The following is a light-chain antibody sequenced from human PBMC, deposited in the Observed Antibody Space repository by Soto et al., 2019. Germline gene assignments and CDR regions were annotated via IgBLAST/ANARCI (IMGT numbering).Light chain of an antibody. Sequence: DIPMTQSPSSLSASVGDRVTLTCRASEDIAHYLAWYQQKPGKAPKLLLHRTSILQSGVPSRFRGSGYGTDFNVTISSLQPEDVATYYCQKYDRAPLTFGGGTKVEIK. J-gene: IGKJ4*01. V-gene: IGKV1-27*01. CDR3: QKYDRAPLT. CDR2: RTS. CDR1: EDIAHY.